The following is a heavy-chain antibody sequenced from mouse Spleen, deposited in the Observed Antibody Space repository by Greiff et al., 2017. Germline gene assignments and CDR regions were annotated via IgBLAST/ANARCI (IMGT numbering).Heavy chain of an antibody. CDR2: INPSNGGT. J-gene: IGHJ2*01. Sequence: VKLQQPGTELVKPGASVKLSCKASGYTFTSYWMHWVKQRPGQGLEWIGNINPSNGGTNYNEKFKSKATLTVDKSSSTAYMQLSSLTSEDSAVYYCARSLYSNYVEYFDYWGQGTTLTVSS. CDR1: GYTFTSYW. CDR3: ARSLYSNYVEYFDY. V-gene: IGHV1-53*01. D-gene: IGHD2-5*01.